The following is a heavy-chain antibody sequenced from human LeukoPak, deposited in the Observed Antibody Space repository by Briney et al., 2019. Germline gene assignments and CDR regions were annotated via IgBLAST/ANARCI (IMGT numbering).Heavy chain of an antibody. CDR1: GGSISSSSYY. Sequence: SETLPLTCTVSGGSISSSSYYWGWIRQPPGKGLEWIGSIYYSGSTYYNPSLKSRVTISVDTSKNQFSLKLSSVTAADTAVYYCARHYDFWSGYAPLYDYWGQGTLVTVSS. CDR2: IYYSGST. CDR3: ARHYDFWSGYAPLYDY. V-gene: IGHV4-39*01. D-gene: IGHD3-3*01. J-gene: IGHJ4*02.